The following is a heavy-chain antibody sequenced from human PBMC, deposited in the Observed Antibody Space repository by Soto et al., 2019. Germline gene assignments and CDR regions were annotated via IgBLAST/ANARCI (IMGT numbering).Heavy chain of an antibody. J-gene: IGHJ4*02. CDR1: GDSISSDAYY. Sequence: SSETLSLTCTVSGDSISSDAYYWCWIRQHPGKGLAWLGNIYYRGITYYNPSLKSRVAISVDTSNNQFSLKLSSVVAAETAVYYCARGPRGYIGYDHPHFDSWGQGALVTVSS. CDR2: IYYRGIT. D-gene: IGHD5-12*01. CDR3: ARGPRGYIGYDHPHFDS. V-gene: IGHV4-30-4*01.